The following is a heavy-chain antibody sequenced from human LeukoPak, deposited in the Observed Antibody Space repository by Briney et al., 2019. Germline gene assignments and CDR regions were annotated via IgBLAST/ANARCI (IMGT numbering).Heavy chain of an antibody. D-gene: IGHD1-1*01. CDR3: ARVAKERVGGVYYFDY. CDR2: IGTTGDT. J-gene: IGHJ4*02. Sequence: PGGSLRLSCAASGFTFSDYDMHWLRQATGKGLEWVSAIGTTGDTYYTGSVKGRFTISRENAKNSLYLQMNSLRAGDTAVYYCARVAKERVGGVYYFDYWGQGTLVTVSS. V-gene: IGHV3-13*01. CDR1: GFTFSDYD.